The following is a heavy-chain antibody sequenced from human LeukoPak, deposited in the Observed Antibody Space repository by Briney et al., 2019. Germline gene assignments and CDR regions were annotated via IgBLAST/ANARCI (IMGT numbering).Heavy chain of an antibody. CDR1: GFTFSSYA. D-gene: IGHD2-15*01. J-gene: IGHJ4*02. V-gene: IGHV3-30-3*01. CDR3: AKDLDHRSGGSY. Sequence: GGSLRLSCAASGFTFSSYAMHWVRQAPGKGLEWVAVISYDGSNKYYADSVKGRFTISRDNSKNTLYLQMNSLRAEDTAVYYCAKDLDHRSGGSYWGQGTPVTVSS. CDR2: ISYDGSNK.